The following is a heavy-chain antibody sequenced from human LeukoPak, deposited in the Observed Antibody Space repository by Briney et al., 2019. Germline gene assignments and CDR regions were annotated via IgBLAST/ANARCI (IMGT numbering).Heavy chain of an antibody. Sequence: GGSLRLSCVASGLTFSNSWMTWVRQAPGRGLEWVANIKKDGSETYYVDSVRGRFTVSRDNDKNSLYLEMNSLRDEDTADYYCLQYNSENTWGQGTLVTVSS. CDR3: LQYNSENT. V-gene: IGHV3-7*01. J-gene: IGHJ5*02. CDR1: GLTFSNSW. CDR2: IKKDGSET. D-gene: IGHD1-14*01.